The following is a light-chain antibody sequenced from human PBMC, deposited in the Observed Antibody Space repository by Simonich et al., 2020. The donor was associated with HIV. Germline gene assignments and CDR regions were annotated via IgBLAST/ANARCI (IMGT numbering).Light chain of an antibody. CDR2: GAS. CDR1: QSVNSN. CDR3: QQYNNWPPIT. Sequence: EIVMTQSPVTLSVSPGETATLSCRASQSVNSNLAWYPQKPGQAPRLLIYGASTRATGIPARFSGSGSGTEFTLTITSLQSEDFAVYYCQQYNNWPPITFGQGTRLEIK. J-gene: IGKJ5*01. V-gene: IGKV3-15*01.